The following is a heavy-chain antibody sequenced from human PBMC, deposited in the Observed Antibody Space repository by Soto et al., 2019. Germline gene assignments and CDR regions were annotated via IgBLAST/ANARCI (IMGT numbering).Heavy chain of an antibody. CDR2: IIPMLDIA. Sequence: QVQLVQSGVEVKKAGSSVKVACKAAGGSFSMYTVFWVRQAPGQGLEWMGRIIPMLDIANYAQNFQGRVTXXAXSSTDTVYMEMISLRSDDTAIYYCTLGRWSAEVFDIWGPGTLVTVSS. V-gene: IGHV1-69*02. CDR1: GGSFSMYT. J-gene: IGHJ3*02. CDR3: TLGRWSAEVFDI. D-gene: IGHD2-2*01.